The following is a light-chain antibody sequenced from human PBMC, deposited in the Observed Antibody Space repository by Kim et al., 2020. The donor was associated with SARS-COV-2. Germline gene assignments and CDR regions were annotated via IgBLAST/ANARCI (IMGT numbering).Light chain of an antibody. Sequence: DIVMTQSPDSLAVSLGERATINCKSSRSLIYGSKNNNYLAWYQQKPGQPPKLLIYWASTRESGVPDRFSGSGSGTDFTLTISSLQAEDVAVFSCQPYLTTPFTFGGGTKVDIK. J-gene: IGKJ4*01. V-gene: IGKV4-1*01. CDR1: RSLIYGSKNNNY. CDR2: WAS. CDR3: QPYLTTPFT.